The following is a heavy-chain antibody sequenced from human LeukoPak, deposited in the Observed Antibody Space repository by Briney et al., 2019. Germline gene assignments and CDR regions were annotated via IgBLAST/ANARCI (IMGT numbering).Heavy chain of an antibody. CDR2: INHSGST. V-gene: IGHV4-34*01. J-gene: IGHJ4*02. CDR1: GGSFSGYY. CDR3: ARESNYDILTGYYKIFDY. D-gene: IGHD3-9*01. Sequence: PSETLSLTCAVYGGSFSGYYWSWIRQPPGKGLEWIGEINHSGSTNYNPSLKSRVTISVDTSKNQFSLKLSSVTAADMAVYYCARESNYDILTGYYKIFDYWGQGTLVTVSS.